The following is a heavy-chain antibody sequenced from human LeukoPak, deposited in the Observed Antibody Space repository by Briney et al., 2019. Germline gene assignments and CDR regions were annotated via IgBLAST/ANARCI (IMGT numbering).Heavy chain of an antibody. V-gene: IGHV3-30*18. J-gene: IGHJ6*02. D-gene: IGHD4-23*01. CDR2: ISYDENDK. CDR1: GFAFSTYG. Sequence: GGSLRLSCAASGFAFSTYGMHWVRQAPGKGLEWVAVISYDENDKYYADSVKGRFTISRDNSKNTLNLEMNSLRAEDTAVYYCAKDRSVVTGRLYYFYGMDVWGQGTTVTVSS. CDR3: AKDRSVVTGRLYYFYGMDV.